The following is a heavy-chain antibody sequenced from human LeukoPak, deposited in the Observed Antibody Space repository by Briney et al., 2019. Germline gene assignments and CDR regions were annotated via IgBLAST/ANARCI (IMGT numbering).Heavy chain of an antibody. CDR1: GFTFDDYG. J-gene: IGHJ4*02. V-gene: IGHV3-20*04. CDR3: ATTIVVVPATNKGVGY. D-gene: IGHD2-2*01. Sequence: GGSLRLSRAASGFTFDDYGMSWVRQAPGKGLEWVSGINWNGGSTGYADSVKGRFTISRDNAKNSLYLQMNSLRAEDTALYYCATTIVVVPATNKGVGYWGQGTLVTVSS. CDR2: INWNGGST.